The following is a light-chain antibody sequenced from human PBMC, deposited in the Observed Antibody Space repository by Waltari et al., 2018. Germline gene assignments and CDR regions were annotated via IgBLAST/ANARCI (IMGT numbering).Light chain of an antibody. V-gene: IGLV2-23*01. CDR3: CSYGGASIRI. CDR1: TSDVGSYIL. CDR2: EGN. J-gene: IGLJ2*01. Sequence: QSALTQPASVSGSPGQSLTLSCTGPTSDVGSYILVSWYQQHPGEVPKLIIYEGNKRPSGVSNRFSGSKSGNTASLTISGLQPEDEADYYCCSYGGASIRIFGGGTKVTVL.